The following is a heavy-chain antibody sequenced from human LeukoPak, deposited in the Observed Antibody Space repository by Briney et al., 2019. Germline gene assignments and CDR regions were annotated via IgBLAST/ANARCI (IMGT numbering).Heavy chain of an antibody. V-gene: IGHV1-69*05. D-gene: IGHD3-16*01. CDR1: GGTFSSYA. CDR2: IIPIFGTA. J-gene: IGHJ4*02. Sequence: SVKVSCKASGGTFSSYAISWVRQAPGRGLEWMGGIIPIFGTANYAQKFQGRVTITTDESTSTAYMELSSLRSEDTAVYYCATLDPLGYWGQGTLVTVSS. CDR3: ATLDPLGY.